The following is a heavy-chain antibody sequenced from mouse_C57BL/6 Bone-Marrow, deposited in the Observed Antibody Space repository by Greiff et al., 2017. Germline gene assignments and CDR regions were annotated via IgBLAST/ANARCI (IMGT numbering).Heavy chain of an antibody. D-gene: IGHD1-1*01. CDR2: IDPSDSYT. V-gene: IGHV1-69*01. J-gene: IGHJ3*01. Sequence: QVQLQQPGAELVMPGASVKLSCKASGYTFTSYWMHWVKQRPGQGLEWIGEIDPSDSYTNYNQKFKGKSTLTVDNSSSTAYMQLSSLTSEDSAVSYGARDYGSSYEAWFAYWGQGTLVTVSA. CDR1: GYTFTSYW. CDR3: ARDYGSSYEAWFAY.